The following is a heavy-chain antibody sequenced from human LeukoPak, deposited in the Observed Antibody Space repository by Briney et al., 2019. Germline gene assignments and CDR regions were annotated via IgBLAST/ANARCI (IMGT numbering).Heavy chain of an antibody. D-gene: IGHD3-10*01. V-gene: IGHV3-23*01. J-gene: IGHJ4*02. Sequence: GGSLRLSCAASGFTFSSYAMSWVRQAPGKGLEWVSAISGSGGSTYYADSVKGRFTISRDNSKNTLYLQMNGLRAEDTAVYYCAKANMVRGVTLKFDYWGQGTLVTVFS. CDR3: AKANMVRGVTLKFDY. CDR1: GFTFSSYA. CDR2: ISGSGGST.